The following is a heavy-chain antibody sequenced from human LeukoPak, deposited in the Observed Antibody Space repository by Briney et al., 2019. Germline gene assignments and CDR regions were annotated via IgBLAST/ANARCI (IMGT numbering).Heavy chain of an antibody. CDR3: AHSSGWYVGWFDP. V-gene: IGHV3-21*01. J-gene: IGHJ5*02. CDR2: ISSSSSYI. CDR1: GFTFSSYS. D-gene: IGHD6-19*01. Sequence: GGSLRLSCAASGFTFSSYSMNWVGQAPGKGLEWVSSISSSSSYIYYADSVKGRFTISRDNAKNSLYLQMNSLRAEDTAVYYCAHSSGWYVGWFDPWGQGTLVTVSS.